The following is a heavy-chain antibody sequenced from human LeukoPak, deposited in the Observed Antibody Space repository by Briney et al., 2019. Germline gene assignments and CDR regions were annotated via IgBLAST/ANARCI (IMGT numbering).Heavy chain of an antibody. V-gene: IGHV3-23*01. J-gene: IGHJ4*02. CDR2: ITGSGGST. CDR3: ARGRNTGRQFYFDY. D-gene: IGHD5-18*01. Sequence: GGSLRLSCAASGFTFSSSGMGWVRQAPGKGLECVSPITGSGGSTSYTDSVKGRFTISRDNSKNTLYLQMNSLRAEDTAVYYRARGRNTGRQFYFDYWGQGTLVTVAP. CDR1: GFTFSSSG.